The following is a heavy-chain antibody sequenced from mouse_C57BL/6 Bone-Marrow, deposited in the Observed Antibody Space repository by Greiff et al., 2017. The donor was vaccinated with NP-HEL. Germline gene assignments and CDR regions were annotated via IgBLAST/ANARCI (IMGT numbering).Heavy chain of an antibody. Sequence: VQLQQSGAELVRPGASVTLSCKASGYTFTDYEMHWVKQTPVHGLEWIGAIDPETGGTAYNQKFKGKAILTADKSSSTAYMELRGLTSEDSAVYYCTREAGGFLYYFDYWGQGTTLTVSS. D-gene: IGHD6-1*01. V-gene: IGHV1-15*01. CDR1: GYTFTDYE. J-gene: IGHJ2*01. CDR2: IDPETGGT. CDR3: TREAGGFLYYFDY.